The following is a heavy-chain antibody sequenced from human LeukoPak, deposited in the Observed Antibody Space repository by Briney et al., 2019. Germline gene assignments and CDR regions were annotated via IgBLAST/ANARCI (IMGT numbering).Heavy chain of an antibody. D-gene: IGHD2-15*01. V-gene: IGHV3-30-3*01. CDR2: ISYDGSNK. CDR1: GFTFSSYA. CDR3: ARNSIGYCSGGSCYGGGDY. Sequence: GGSLRLSCAASGFTFSSYAMSWVRQAPGKGLEWVAVISYDGSNKYYADSVKGRFTISRDSSKNTLYLQMNSLRAEDTAVYYCARNSIGYCSGGSCYGGGDYWGQGTLVTVSS. J-gene: IGHJ4*02.